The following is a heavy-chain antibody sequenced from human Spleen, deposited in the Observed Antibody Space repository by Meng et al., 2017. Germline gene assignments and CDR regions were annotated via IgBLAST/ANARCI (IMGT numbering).Heavy chain of an antibody. CDR1: GGSISDYY. D-gene: IGHD3-10*01. Sequence: SETLSLTCTVSGGSISDYYWSWIRQPPGKGLEWMGYVYDSGSTHYNPSLKSRVTISVDTSKNQFSLKLSSVTAADTAVYYCARGSYYYDSENYGMDVWGQGTTVTVSS. CDR3: ARGSYYYDSENYGMDV. CDR2: VYDSGST. J-gene: IGHJ6*02. V-gene: IGHV4-59*01.